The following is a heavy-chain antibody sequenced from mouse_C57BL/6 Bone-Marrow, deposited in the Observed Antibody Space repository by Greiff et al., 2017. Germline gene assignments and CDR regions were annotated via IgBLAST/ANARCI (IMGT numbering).Heavy chain of an antibody. CDR2: IYPGSGST. CDR3: ARGGESPLDYEGYAMDY. V-gene: IGHV1-55*01. Sequence: QVQLQQPGAELVKPGASVKMSCKASGYTFTSYWITWVKQRPGQGLEWIGDIYPGSGSTNYNEKFKSKATLTVDTSSSTAYMQLSSLTSEDSAVYYCARGGESPLDYEGYAMDYWGQGTSVTVSS. CDR1: GYTFTSYW. J-gene: IGHJ4*01. D-gene: IGHD2-4*01.